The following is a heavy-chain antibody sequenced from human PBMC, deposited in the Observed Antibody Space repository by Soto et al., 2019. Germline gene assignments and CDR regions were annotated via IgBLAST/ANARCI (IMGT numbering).Heavy chain of an antibody. CDR3: ARESIKGIAVAGKRGDTYYYYGMDV. CDR1: GDSVSSNSAA. D-gene: IGHD6-19*01. J-gene: IGHJ6*02. Sequence: PSETLSLICAISGDSVSSNSAAWNWIRQSPSRGLEWLGRTYYRSKWYNDYAVSVKSRITINPDTSKNQFSLQLNSVTPEDMAVYYCARESIKGIAVAGKRGDTYYYYGMDVWGQGTTVTVSS. V-gene: IGHV6-1*01. CDR2: TYYRSKWYN.